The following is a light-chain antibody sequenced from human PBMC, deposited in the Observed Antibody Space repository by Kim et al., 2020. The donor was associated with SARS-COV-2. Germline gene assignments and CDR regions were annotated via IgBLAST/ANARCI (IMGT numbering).Light chain of an antibody. V-gene: IGLV2-23*02. CDR1: SSDVGNYNL. Sequence: QSALTQPASVSGSPGQSVTISCTGSSSDVGNYNLVSWYQHHPVKAPKLIMSQVTNRPSGVSDRFSGSKSGNTASLTISGLQAEDEADYYCCSYVGNTTWLFGGGTKVTVL. CDR2: QVT. J-gene: IGLJ3*02. CDR3: CSYVGNTTWL.